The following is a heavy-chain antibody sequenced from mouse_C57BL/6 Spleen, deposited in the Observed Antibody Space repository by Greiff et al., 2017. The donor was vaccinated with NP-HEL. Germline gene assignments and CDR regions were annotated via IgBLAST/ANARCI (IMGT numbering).Heavy chain of an antibody. V-gene: IGHV1-82*01. J-gene: IGHJ3*01. CDR2: IYPGDGDT. D-gene: IGHD2-14*01. CDR1: GYAFSSSW. CDR3: AREGDRPWFAY. Sequence: QVQLKQSGPELVKPGASVKISCKASGYAFSSSWMNWVKQRPGKGLEWIGRIYPGDGDTNYNGKFKGKATLTADKSSSTAYMQLSSLTSEDSAVYFCAREGDRPWFAYWGQGTLVTVSA.